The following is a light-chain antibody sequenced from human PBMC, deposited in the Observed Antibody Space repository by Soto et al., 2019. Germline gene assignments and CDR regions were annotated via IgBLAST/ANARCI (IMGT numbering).Light chain of an antibody. CDR2: GAS. V-gene: IGKV3-20*01. J-gene: IGKJ5*01. CDR1: QKISSRY. CDR3: QQYGGTPPIT. Sequence: ESVLTQYASTLSLSPGERATLSCRAIQKISSRYLAWYLQKPGQAPRFLIYGASSRATGIPDRFSGSGSGTDFTLTISRLEPEDFAVYYCQQYGGTPPITFGQGTRLEIK.